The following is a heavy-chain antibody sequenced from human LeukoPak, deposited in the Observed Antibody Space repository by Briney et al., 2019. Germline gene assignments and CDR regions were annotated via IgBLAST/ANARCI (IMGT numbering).Heavy chain of an antibody. CDR1: GFTFSTYD. Sequence: GGSLRLSCAASGFTFSTYDVNWVRQAPGKGLEWVSYISSSSRTISYADSVKGRFTISRDNAKNSLYLQMNSLRAEDTAVYYCARLRYYAMDVWGQGTTVTASS. J-gene: IGHJ6*02. CDR3: ARLRYYAMDV. V-gene: IGHV3-48*01. CDR2: ISSSSRTI.